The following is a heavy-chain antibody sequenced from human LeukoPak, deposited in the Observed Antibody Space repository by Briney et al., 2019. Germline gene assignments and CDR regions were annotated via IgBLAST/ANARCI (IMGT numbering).Heavy chain of an antibody. CDR3: ARAPGLSNWFDP. CDR1: GFTFSSYG. CDR2: IRYDGSNK. J-gene: IGHJ5*02. D-gene: IGHD4/OR15-4a*01. V-gene: IGHV3-30*02. Sequence: GGSLRLSCAASGFTFSSYGMHWVRQAPGKGLEWVAFIRYDGSNKYYADSVKGRFTISRDNSKNTLYLQMKSLRAEDTAVYYCARAPGLSNWFDPWGQGTLVTVSS.